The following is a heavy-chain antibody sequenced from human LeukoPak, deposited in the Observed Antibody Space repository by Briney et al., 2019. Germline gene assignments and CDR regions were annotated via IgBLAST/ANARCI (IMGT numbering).Heavy chain of an antibody. Sequence: GGSLRLSCAASGFTVSSNYMSWVRQAPGKGLEWVSVIYSGRSTYYSESVMGRFTISRHNSKNTLYLQMNSLRAEDTAVYYCARETYTYGSGSYLVYYGMDVWGQGTTVAVSS. CDR3: ARETYTYGSGSYLVYYGMDV. V-gene: IGHV3-53*04. D-gene: IGHD3-10*01. CDR2: IYSGRST. J-gene: IGHJ6*02. CDR1: GFTVSSNY.